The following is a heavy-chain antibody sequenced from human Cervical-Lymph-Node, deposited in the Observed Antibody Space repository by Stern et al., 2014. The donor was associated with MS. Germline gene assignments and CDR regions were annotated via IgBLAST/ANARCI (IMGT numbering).Heavy chain of an antibody. CDR1: GGIFSSFA. J-gene: IGHJ6*02. D-gene: IGHD3-10*01. Sequence: QVQLGQSGAEVKKPGSSVRVSCKASGGIFSSFAISWVRQAPGQGLEWMGGIIPMFGTANYAQKFQGRVTITADDSTTTAYMEVSSLRYEDTAVYYCASSVGELTPEAVWGQGTTVTVFS. V-gene: IGHV1-69*01. CDR3: ASSVGELTPEAV. CDR2: IIPMFGTA.